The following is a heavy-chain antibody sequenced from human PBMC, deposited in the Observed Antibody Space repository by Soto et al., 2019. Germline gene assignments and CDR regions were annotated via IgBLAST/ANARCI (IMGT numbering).Heavy chain of an antibody. J-gene: IGHJ4*02. V-gene: IGHV3-13*01. Sequence: GGSLRLSCAASGFTFSSYAVHWVRQPTGKGLEWVSVIGSAGDTYYPGSVKGRFTISRENAKNSLYLQMNSLRAEDTAVYYCARGYLGSFDYWGQGTLVIVSS. CDR1: GFTFSSYA. CDR3: ARGYLGSFDY. CDR2: IGSAGDT. D-gene: IGHD7-27*01.